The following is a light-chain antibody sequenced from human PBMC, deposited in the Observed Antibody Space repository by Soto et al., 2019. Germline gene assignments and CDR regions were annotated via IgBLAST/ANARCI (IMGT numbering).Light chain of an antibody. J-gene: IGKJ3*01. V-gene: IGKV3-15*01. CDR1: QNIRTD. CDR3: QQYANWPPDT. CDR2: GAS. Sequence: EVLMTQSPATLSVSPGERATLSCRASQNIRTDLAWYQQKPGQAPRLLIYGASTRATDIPARFSGSGAGTDFTLTISSLQSEDFAVYYCQQYANWPPDTFGPGTKVDFK.